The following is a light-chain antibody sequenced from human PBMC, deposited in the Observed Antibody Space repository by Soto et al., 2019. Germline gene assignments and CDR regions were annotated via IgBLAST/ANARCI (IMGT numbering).Light chain of an antibody. J-gene: IGKJ4*01. CDR1: QGISRY. Sequence: IPFAPSPSSPSASVGGSGTLPLPASQGISRYLAWYQQKAGRAPKLLISAASTLQSGVPSRFSGSGSGTDFTLTISSLQPEDFATYYCQQLNTYPVTFGGGTKVDIK. CDR3: QQLNTYPVT. V-gene: IGKV1-9*01. CDR2: AAS.